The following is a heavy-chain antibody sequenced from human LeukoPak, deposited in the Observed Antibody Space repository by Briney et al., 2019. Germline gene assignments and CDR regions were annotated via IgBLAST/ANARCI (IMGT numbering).Heavy chain of an antibody. Sequence: GRSLRLSCAASGXTVSSNYMSWVRQAPGKGLECVSVIYSGGSTYYADSVKGRFTISRDNSKNTLYLQMNSLRAEDTAVYYCARAGRSYYDILTGYYKGGDAFDIWGQGTMVTVSS. D-gene: IGHD3-9*01. V-gene: IGHV3-66*01. CDR2: IYSGGST. J-gene: IGHJ3*02. CDR1: GXTVSSNY. CDR3: ARAGRSYYDILTGYYKGGDAFDI.